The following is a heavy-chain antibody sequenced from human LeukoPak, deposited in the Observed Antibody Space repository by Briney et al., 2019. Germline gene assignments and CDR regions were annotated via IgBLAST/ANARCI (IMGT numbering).Heavy chain of an antibody. J-gene: IGHJ4*02. CDR1: GYTFTGYY. CDR2: VNPNSGGT. CDR3: ARDERYDSSGYPFDQ. D-gene: IGHD3-22*01. Sequence: ASVKVSCKASGYTFTGYYMHWVRQAPGQGLEWMGWVNPNSGGTNYAQKFQGGVTMTRDTSISTAYMELSRLRSDDTAVYYCARDERYDSSGYPFDQWGQGTLVTVSS. V-gene: IGHV1-2*02.